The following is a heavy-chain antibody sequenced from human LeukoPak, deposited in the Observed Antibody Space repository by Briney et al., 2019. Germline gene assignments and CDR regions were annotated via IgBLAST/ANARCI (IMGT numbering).Heavy chain of an antibody. V-gene: IGHV1-18*01. Sequence: GASVKVSFKASGYIFTSCGISWVRQAPAQGLEWVRWISAYSGKTKYADQLQSRVTVTTDTSTTTAYMQLRRLRSDDTAVYFCGVVDSTGSQGIDYWGQGTLVTVS. CDR2: ISAYSGKT. CDR1: GYIFTSCG. D-gene: IGHD3-22*01. CDR3: GVVDSTGSQGIDY. J-gene: IGHJ4*02.